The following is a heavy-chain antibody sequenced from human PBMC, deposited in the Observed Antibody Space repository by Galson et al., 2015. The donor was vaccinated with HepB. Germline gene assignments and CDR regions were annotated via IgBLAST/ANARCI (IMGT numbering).Heavy chain of an antibody. CDR2: TYYRSKWYN. CDR3: ARDRWFSSGWYDAFDI. Sequence: CAISGDSVSSNSAAWNWIRQSPSRGLEWLGRTYYRSKWYNDYAVSVKSRITINPDTSKNQFSLQLNSVTPEDTAVYYCARDRWFSSGWYDAFDIWGQGTVVTVSS. CDR1: GDSVSSNSAA. D-gene: IGHD6-19*01. V-gene: IGHV6-1*01. J-gene: IGHJ3*02.